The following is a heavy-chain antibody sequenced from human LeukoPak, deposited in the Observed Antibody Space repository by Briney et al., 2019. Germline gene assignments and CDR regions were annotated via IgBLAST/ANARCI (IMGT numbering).Heavy chain of an antibody. D-gene: IGHD1-26*01. CDR1: GFTFSDYN. CDR3: ARDSENVIGSNSHFDL. J-gene: IGHJ2*01. V-gene: IGHV3-11*04. Sequence: GGSLRLSCAASGFTFSDYNMRWIRQAPGKGLEWVSSISRSGSTKYYADSVKGRFTISRDNAKNSLFLQMNSLGTEDTAVYYCARDSENVIGSNSHFDLWGRGTLSLSPQ. CDR2: ISRSGSTK.